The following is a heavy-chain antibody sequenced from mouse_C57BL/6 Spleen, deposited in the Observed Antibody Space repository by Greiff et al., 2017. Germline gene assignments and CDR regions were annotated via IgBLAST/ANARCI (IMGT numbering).Heavy chain of an antibody. CDR1: GFSLTSYG. D-gene: IGHD2-2*01. Sequence: VQLQQSGPGLVQPSQSLSITCTVSGFSLTSYGVHWVRQSPGRGLEWLGVIWSGGGTDYNAAFISRLSISKDNSKIQVFFKMNSLQADDTAIYCCARRDGYLYAMDYWGQGTSVTVAS. CDR3: ARRDGYLYAMDY. J-gene: IGHJ4*01. V-gene: IGHV2-2*01. CDR2: IWSGGGT.